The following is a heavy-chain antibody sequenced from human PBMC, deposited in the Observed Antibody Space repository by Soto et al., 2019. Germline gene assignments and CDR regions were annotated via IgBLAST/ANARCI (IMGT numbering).Heavy chain of an antibody. D-gene: IGHD2-15*01. J-gene: IGHJ5*02. Sequence: SETLSLTCTVSVGSISSSSYYWGWIRQPPGKGLEWIGSIYYSGSTYYNPSLKSRVTISVDTSKNQFSLKLSSVTAADTAVYYCARQAVAGWFDPWGQGTLVTVSS. CDR3: ARQAVAGWFDP. V-gene: IGHV4-39*01. CDR2: IYYSGST. CDR1: VGSISSSSYY.